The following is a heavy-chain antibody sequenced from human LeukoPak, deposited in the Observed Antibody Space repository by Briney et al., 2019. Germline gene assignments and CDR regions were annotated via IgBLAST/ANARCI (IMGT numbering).Heavy chain of an antibody. CDR1: GFIFSSYG. CDR2: IRHDGGYE. J-gene: IGHJ6*03. CDR3: AKDGEWELTYYYYYYMDV. D-gene: IGHD1-26*01. V-gene: IGHV3-30*02. Sequence: AGGSLRLSCAASGFIFSSYGMHWVRQAPGKGLQWVAFIRHDGGYEYYADSVKGRFTISRDNSKKTLYLQMNSVRAEDTAVYYCAKDGEWELTYYYYYYMDVWGKGTTVTISS.